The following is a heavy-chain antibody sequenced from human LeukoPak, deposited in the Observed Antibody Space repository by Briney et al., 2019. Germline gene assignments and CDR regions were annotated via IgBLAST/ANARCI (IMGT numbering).Heavy chain of an antibody. Sequence: GGSLRLSCAASGFTFSSYSMNWVRQAREKGLEWVSVISGSGGSTYYADSVKGRFTISRDNSKNTVYLQMNSLRAEDTAVYFCAKGAYFDFWSGYYMNYWGQGTLVTVSS. CDR2: ISGSGGST. CDR3: AKGAYFDFWSGYYMNY. CDR1: GFTFSSYS. D-gene: IGHD3-3*01. J-gene: IGHJ4*02. V-gene: IGHV3-23*01.